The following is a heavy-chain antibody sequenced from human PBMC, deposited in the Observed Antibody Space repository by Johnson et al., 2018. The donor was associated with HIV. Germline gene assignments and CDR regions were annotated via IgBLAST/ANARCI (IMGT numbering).Heavy chain of an antibody. CDR1: RSPFSSYG. Sequence: QVQLVESGGGVVQPGGSLRLSCEASRSPFSSYGMHWVRQAPGKGLERVAFIRNDGSNKNYGDYVKGRFTISRDNSKNTLHMQMNSLRAEDTAVYYCAKGRRAYYEDAFDIWGQGTMVTVSS. D-gene: IGHD3-22*01. CDR2: IRNDGSNK. CDR3: AKGRRAYYEDAFDI. V-gene: IGHV3-30*02. J-gene: IGHJ3*02.